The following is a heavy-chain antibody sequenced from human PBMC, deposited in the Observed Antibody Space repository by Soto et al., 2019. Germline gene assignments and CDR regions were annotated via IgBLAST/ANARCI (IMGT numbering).Heavy chain of an antibody. J-gene: IGHJ6*02. CDR1: GGSITSSY. V-gene: IGHV4-59*01. CDR2: IYDTGISGYTPST. Sequence: SETLSLTCTVSGGSITSSYWSWIRRPPGKGLEWIAYIYDTGISGYTPSTSYNPSLKSRVAMSVDTSKSQFSLKLTSVTAADTAVYYCTRGEDAFFYYGLDVWGQGITVTVSS. CDR3: TRGEDAFFYYGLDV.